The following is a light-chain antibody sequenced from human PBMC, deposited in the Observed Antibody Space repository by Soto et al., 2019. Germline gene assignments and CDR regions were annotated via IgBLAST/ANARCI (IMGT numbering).Light chain of an antibody. CDR3: QQYGSSPGT. Sequence: EIVLTQSPGTLSLSPGDRATLFCRASQSVSSNYLAWYQQTPGQAPRLLIYDASSRATGIPDRFRGSGSGTDFTLTISRLEPEDFAVYYCQQYGSSPGTFGGGTKVDIK. J-gene: IGKJ4*01. V-gene: IGKV3-20*01. CDR1: QSVSSNY. CDR2: DAS.